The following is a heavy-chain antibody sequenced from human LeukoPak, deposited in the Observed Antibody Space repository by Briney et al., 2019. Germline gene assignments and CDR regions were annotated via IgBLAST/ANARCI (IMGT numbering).Heavy chain of an antibody. CDR1: GFTVSTNY. J-gene: IGHJ4*02. CDR3: ARVDLQWLAFYY. V-gene: IGHV3-53*01. D-gene: IGHD6-19*01. Sequence: GGSLRLSCATSGFTVSTNYMSWVRQAPGKGLEWVSVIYSGGSTYYADSVKGRFSISRDNSQNTVHLQMNSLRTEDTAVYYCARVDLQWLAFYYWGQGTLVTVSS. CDR2: IYSGGST.